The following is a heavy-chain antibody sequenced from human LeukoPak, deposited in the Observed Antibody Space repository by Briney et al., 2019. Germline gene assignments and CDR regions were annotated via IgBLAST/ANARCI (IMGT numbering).Heavy chain of an antibody. D-gene: IGHD3-3*01. V-gene: IGHV1-2*02. J-gene: IGHJ3*01. CDR1: GYTFVTKP. CDR3: ALEPIALSI. CDR2: INPNSGGS. Sequence: ASVKVSCKTSGYTFVTKPISWVRQAPGQGLEWMGWINPNSGGSDYTQKFQGRVTMTCDTSISTGYMELNTLRSDDTAVYYCALEPIALSIWGQGTMVTVSS.